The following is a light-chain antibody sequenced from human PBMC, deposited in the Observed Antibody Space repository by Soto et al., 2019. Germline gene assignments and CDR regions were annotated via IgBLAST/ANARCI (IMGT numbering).Light chain of an antibody. J-gene: IGKJ4*01. CDR2: LGS. CDR3: MQALESPVT. CDR1: QSLLRSNGENC. Sequence: VMTQSPRSLPVTPGEPASISCKSSQSLLRSNGENCLVWYLQRTGQSPQLLIHLGSSRAAGVPDRFSGSGSGTDFTLRISRVEAEDVGIYYCMQALESPVTFGGGTKVEIK. V-gene: IGKV2-28*01.